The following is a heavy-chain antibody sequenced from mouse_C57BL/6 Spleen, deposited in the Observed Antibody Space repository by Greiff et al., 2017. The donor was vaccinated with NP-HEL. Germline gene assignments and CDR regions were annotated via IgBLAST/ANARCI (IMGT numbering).Heavy chain of an antibody. J-gene: IGHJ1*03. Sequence: EVQLVESVAELVRPGASVKLSCTASGFNIKNTYMHWVKQRPEQGLEWIGRIDPANGNTKYAPKFQGKATITADTSSNTAYLQLSSLTSEDTAIYYCARAPPYYYGSSWYFDVWGTGTTVTVSS. V-gene: IGHV14-3*01. CDR1: GFNIKNTY. CDR2: IDPANGNT. CDR3: ARAPPYYYGSSWYFDV. D-gene: IGHD1-1*01.